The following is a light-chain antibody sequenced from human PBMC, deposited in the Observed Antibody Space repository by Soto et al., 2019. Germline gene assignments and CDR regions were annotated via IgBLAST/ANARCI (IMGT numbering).Light chain of an antibody. Sequence: QSVLTQPPSASGTPGQGVTISCSGTTSNIGRSTVSWYQQFPGAAPKLLIYGNTQRPLGVPVRFSGSKSDTSASLAISGLQSEDEADYYCATWNDGIFVFGIGTKVTVL. CDR2: GNT. V-gene: IGLV1-44*01. J-gene: IGLJ1*01. CDR3: ATWNDGIFV. CDR1: TSNIGRST.